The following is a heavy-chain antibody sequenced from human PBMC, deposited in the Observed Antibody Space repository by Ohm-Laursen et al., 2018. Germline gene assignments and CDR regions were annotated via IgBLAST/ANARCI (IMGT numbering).Heavy chain of an antibody. CDR3: AREGPRAISYYGSGSSDYYYYGLDV. V-gene: IGHV3-21*01. Sequence: SLRLSCAASGFIFSSYSMSWVRQAPGKGLEWVPSISSSSGSIYYADSMKGRFTISRDNAKNSLHLQMNSLRAEDTAVYYCAREGPRAISYYGSGSSDYYYYGLDVWGQGTTVTVSS. D-gene: IGHD3-10*01. CDR2: ISSSSGSI. J-gene: IGHJ6*02. CDR1: GFIFSSYS.